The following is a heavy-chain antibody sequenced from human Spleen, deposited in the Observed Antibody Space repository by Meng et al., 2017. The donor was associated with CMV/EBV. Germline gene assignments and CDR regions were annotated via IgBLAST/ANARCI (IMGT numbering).Heavy chain of an antibody. J-gene: IGHJ4*02. CDR3: ARVMGVGTAYFDY. CDR2: IYYSGTT. Sequence: SGGSISNSDYYWGWVRQPQGKGLEWIGTIYYSGTTYYNPSLKSRVTISVDTSKNQFSLKLSPVTAADRAVYYCARVMGVGTAYFDYWGQGTLVTVSS. V-gene: IGHV4-39*07. D-gene: IGHD4-23*01. CDR1: GGSISNSDYY.